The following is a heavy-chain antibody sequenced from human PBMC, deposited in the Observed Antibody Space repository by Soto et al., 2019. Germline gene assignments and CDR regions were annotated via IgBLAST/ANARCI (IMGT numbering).Heavy chain of an antibody. CDR2: ISYDGSNK. CDR3: ARDDIAYGSSSTFDP. Sequence: GGSLRLSCAASGFAFSSYAMHWVRQAPGKGLEWVAVISYDGSNKYNADSVKGRLTITRDNSKNTLYLQKNSLRAEHPAVNACARDDIAYGSSSTFDPWGQGTLVTVSS. D-gene: IGHD6-6*01. V-gene: IGHV3-30-3*01. J-gene: IGHJ5*01. CDR1: GFAFSSYA.